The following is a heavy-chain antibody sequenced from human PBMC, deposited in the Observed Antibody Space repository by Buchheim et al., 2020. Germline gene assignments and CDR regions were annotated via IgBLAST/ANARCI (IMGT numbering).Heavy chain of an antibody. D-gene: IGHD3-22*01. CDR1: GFTFSSYA. CDR2: ISYDGSNK. V-gene: IGHV3-30*04. CDR3: AREEEYYYDSSGYLDY. Sequence: QVQLVESGGGVVQPGRSLRLSCAASGFTFSSYAMHWVRQAPGKGLEWVAVISYDGSNKYYADSVKGRFTISRDNSKNTLYLQMNSLRAEDTAVYYCAREEEYYYDSSGYLDYWGQGTL. J-gene: IGHJ4*02.